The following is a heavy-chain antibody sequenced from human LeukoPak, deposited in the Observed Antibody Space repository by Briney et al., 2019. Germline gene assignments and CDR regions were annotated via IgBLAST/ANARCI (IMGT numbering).Heavy chain of an antibody. D-gene: IGHD3-22*01. CDR1: GGSMRSYC. J-gene: IGHJ3*02. V-gene: IGHV4-59*01. Sequence: SETLSLTCTVSGGSMRSYCWSWIRQAPGKGLEWIGFIHYSGNTNYSPSLKSRVTISVDTSKNQFSLKLSSVTAADTAVYYCARGLDYDSGRSDAFDIWGQGTMVTVSS. CDR3: ARGLDYDSGRSDAFDI. CDR2: IHYSGNT.